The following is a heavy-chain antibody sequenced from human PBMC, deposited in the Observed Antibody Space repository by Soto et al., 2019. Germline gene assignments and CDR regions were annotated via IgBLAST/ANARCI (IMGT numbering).Heavy chain of an antibody. CDR1: GGTFSSYA. J-gene: IGHJ4*02. CDR3: ARDWVSSSWIIDY. V-gene: IGHV1-69*13. CDR2: IIPIFGTA. Sequence: SVKVSCKASGGTFSSYAISWVRQAPGQGLEWMGGIIPIFGTANYAQKFQGRVTITADESTSTAYMELSSLRSEDTAVYYCARDWVSSSWIIDYWGQGTLVTVSS. D-gene: IGHD6-13*01.